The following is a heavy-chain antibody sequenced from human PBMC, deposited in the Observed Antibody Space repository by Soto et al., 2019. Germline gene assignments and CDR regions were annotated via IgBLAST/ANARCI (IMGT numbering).Heavy chain of an antibody. CDR1: GFTFSNAW. V-gene: IGHV3-15*07. D-gene: IGHD2-2*02. CDR2: IKSKTDGGTT. J-gene: IGHJ6*02. Sequence: GGSLRLSCASSGFTFSNAWMNWVRQAPGKGLEWVGRIKSKTDGGTTDYAAPVKGRFTISRDDSKNTLYLQMNSLKTEDTAVYYRTTLLVVPAAIEGNGMDVWGQGTTVTVSS. CDR3: TTLLVVPAAIEGNGMDV.